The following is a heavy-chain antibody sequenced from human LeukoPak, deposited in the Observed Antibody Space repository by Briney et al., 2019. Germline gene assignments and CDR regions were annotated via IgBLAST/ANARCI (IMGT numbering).Heavy chain of an antibody. CDR2: IYHSGST. V-gene: IGHV4-30-2*01. Sequence: SQTLSLTCAVSGVSISSGGYSWSWIRQPPGKGLEWIGYIYHSGSTYYNPSLKSRVTISVDRSKNQFSLKLSSVTAADTAVYYCARDSPRYCSGGSCYAFDIWGQGTMVTVSS. D-gene: IGHD2-15*01. CDR3: ARDSPRYCSGGSCYAFDI. CDR1: GVSISSGGYS. J-gene: IGHJ3*02.